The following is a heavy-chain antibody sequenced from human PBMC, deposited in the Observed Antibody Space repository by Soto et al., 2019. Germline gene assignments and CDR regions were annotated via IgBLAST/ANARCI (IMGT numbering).Heavy chain of an antibody. D-gene: IGHD3-10*01. CDR3: AREGYRVLLWSATTYYYYGMDV. Sequence: SETLSLTCTVSGGSITNHYCSWFRLPPGKGLEWNGYIHHSGGTSYNLSLKSRVTMSVDTSKNQFSLQLNSVTPEDTAVYYCAREGYRVLLWSATTYYYYGMDVWGQGTTVTVSS. J-gene: IGHJ6*02. CDR2: IHHSGGT. CDR1: GGSITNHY. V-gene: IGHV4-59*11.